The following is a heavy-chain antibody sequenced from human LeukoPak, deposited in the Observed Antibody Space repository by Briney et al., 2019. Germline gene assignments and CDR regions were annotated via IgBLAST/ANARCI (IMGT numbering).Heavy chain of an antibody. Sequence: PSETLSLTCTVSGYSISSGYYWGWIRQPPGKGLEWIGRMYHSGSNSYNPYVKSPITVSLATSKSQFSLKLISVTAADTAVYYCAGAPANYYMDVWGKGTTVTVSS. V-gene: IGHV4-38-2*02. J-gene: IGHJ6*03. CDR3: AGAPANYYMDV. CDR1: GYSISSGYY. CDR2: MYHSGSN. D-gene: IGHD2-2*01.